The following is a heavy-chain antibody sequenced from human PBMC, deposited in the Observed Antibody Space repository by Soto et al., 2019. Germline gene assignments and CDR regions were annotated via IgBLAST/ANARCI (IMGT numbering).Heavy chain of an antibody. J-gene: IGHJ6*02. CDR1: GGTFSSYA. D-gene: IGHD6-13*01. Sequence: GXSVKVSCKASGGTFSSYAISWVRQAPGQGLEWMGGIIPIFGTANYAQKFQGRVTITADESTSTAYMELSSLRSEDTAVYYCARALAAAAPRDGMDVWGQGTTVTVSS. CDR2: IIPIFGTA. V-gene: IGHV1-69*13. CDR3: ARALAAAAPRDGMDV.